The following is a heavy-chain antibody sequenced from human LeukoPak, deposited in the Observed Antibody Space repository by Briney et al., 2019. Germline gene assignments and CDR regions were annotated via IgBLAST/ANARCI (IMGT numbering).Heavy chain of an antibody. CDR3: ARLLSSSASCYDF. Sequence: GGSLRLSCAAFGFSFSNYWMSWVRQAPGKGREWVASINQDGSEKYYVHSVKGRFAISRDNAKNSLYLQMNSLRAEDTAVYYCARLLSSSASCYDFWGQGTLVTASS. V-gene: IGHV3-7*04. J-gene: IGHJ4*02. CDR2: INQDGSEK. D-gene: IGHD2-2*01. CDR1: GFSFSNYW.